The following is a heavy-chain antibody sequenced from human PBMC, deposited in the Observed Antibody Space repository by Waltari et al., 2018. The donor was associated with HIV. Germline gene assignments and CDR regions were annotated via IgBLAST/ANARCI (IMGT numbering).Heavy chain of an antibody. CDR2: INHSGST. J-gene: IGHJ4*02. CDR3: ARGEWLVVGDY. Sequence: WIGEINHSGSTNYNPSLKSRVTISVDTSKNQFSLKLSSVTAADTAVYYCARGEWLVVGDYWGQGTLVTVSS. V-gene: IGHV4-34*01. D-gene: IGHD6-19*01.